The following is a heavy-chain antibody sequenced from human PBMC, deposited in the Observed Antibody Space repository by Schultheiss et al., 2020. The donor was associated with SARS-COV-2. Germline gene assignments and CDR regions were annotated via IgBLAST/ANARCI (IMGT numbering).Heavy chain of an antibody. Sequence: GGSLRLSCAASEVIFSNSVIHWVRQAPGRGLQWVAAMSYDGFSKYYLDSVKGRFTISRDSSRNSVYLDVNSLTAEDTAVYYCARDSPLSVPPPYSGTLDYWGQGTLVTVSS. D-gene: IGHD1-1*01. CDR2: MSYDGFSK. V-gene: IGHV3-30*07. CDR3: ARDSPLSVPPPYSGTLDY. J-gene: IGHJ4*02. CDR1: EVIFSNSV.